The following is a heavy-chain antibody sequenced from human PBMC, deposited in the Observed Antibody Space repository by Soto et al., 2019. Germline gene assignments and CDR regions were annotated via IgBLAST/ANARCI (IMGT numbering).Heavy chain of an antibody. D-gene: IGHD6-13*01. CDR1: GGSLSRSFSGYY. Sequence: HVQLQQWGAGLLKPSETLSLTCAVYGGSLSRSFSGYYWSWLRQSPGKGLEWIGEINHSGSTNYNPPLKSRVSISVYASKNQLCLKLSSVTAADTAVYYCASGLVAAGTSYSSYGMEVLGQGTTVTVSS. V-gene: IGHV4-34*01. CDR3: ASGLVAAGTSYSSYGMEV. J-gene: IGHJ6*02. CDR2: INHSGST.